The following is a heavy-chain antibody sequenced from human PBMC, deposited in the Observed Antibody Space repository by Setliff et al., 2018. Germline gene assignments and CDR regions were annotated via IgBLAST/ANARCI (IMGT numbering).Heavy chain of an antibody. Sequence: GGSLRLSCAASGFTFWSYAMSWVRQAPGKGLEWISAITHSGWDAYHADSVKGRFTISRANSQNTLFLQMNSLRVEDTAVYFCVKGSSDSRPYYFDYWGQGMLVTVSS. V-gene: IGHV3-23*01. CDR3: VKGSSDSRPYYFDY. D-gene: IGHD2-2*01. J-gene: IGHJ4*02. CDR1: GFTFWSYA. CDR2: ITHSGWDA.